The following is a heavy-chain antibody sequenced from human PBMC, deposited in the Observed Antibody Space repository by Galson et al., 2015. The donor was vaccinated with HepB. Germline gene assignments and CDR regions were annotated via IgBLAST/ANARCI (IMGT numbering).Heavy chain of an antibody. V-gene: IGHV3-7*01. CDR1: GFTFSSYW. D-gene: IGHD6-13*01. CDR2: INEDGSEK. CDR3: ARGGGRPYYSITWYDSYYGMDV. J-gene: IGHJ6*02. Sequence: SLRLSCAASGFTFSSYWMNWVRQAPGKGLEWVANINEDGSEKYYVDSVKGRFTIYRDNAKNSLYLQMNSLRAEETAVYYWARGGGRPYYSITWYDSYYGMDVWSQGTTVTVSS.